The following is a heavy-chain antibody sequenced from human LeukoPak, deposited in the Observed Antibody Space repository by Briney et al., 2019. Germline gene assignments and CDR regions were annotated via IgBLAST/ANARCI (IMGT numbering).Heavy chain of an antibody. CDR2: INHSGST. CDR3: AGNPSGEQYYYDSSGYEI. V-gene: IGHV4-34*01. CDR1: GGSFSGYY. D-gene: IGHD3-22*01. J-gene: IGHJ4*02. Sequence: SETLSLTCAVYGGSFSGYYWSWIRQPPGKGLEWIGEINHSGSTNYNPSLKSRVTISVDTSKNQFSLKLSSVTAAGTAVYYCAGNPSGEQYYYDSSGYEIWGQGTLVTVSS.